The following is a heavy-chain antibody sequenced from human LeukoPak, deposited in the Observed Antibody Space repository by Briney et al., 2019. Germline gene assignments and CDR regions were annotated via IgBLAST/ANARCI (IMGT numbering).Heavy chain of an antibody. V-gene: IGHV4-31*03. Sequence: SQTLSLTCSVSGGSISSGGYYWSWIRQHPGKGLEWIGYIYYSGSTYYNPSLKGRVTISVDTSKNQFSLKLSSVTAADTAVYYCARGRGQQLVLLVDWFDPWGQGTLVTVSS. D-gene: IGHD6-13*01. CDR2: IYYSGST. CDR1: GGSISSGGYY. CDR3: ARGRGQQLVLLVDWFDP. J-gene: IGHJ5*02.